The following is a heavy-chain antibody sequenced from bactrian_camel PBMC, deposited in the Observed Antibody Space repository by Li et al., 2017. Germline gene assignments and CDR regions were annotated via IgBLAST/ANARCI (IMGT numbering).Heavy chain of an antibody. V-gene: IGHV3S54*01. Sequence: QVQLVESGGASVQAGGSLRLSCAASGNIASSYCMGWFRQAPGKEREGVAAIYIGGSSIFYVDSVKGRFTISQDNANGTLYLQMDSLRPEDTAMYYCASGPWGYCTRTKWEGGMNNWGKGTQVTVS. CDR2: IYIGGSSI. CDR1: GNIASSYC. J-gene: IGHJ7*01. D-gene: IGHD1*01.